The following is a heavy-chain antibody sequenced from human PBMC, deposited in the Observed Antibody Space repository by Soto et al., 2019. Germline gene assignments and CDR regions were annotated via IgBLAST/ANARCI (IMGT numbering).Heavy chain of an antibody. Sequence: SETLSLTCTVSGGSSSSYYWSWIRQPPGKGLEWIGYIYYSGTTNYNPSLKSRVTISVETSSNQFSLKLSSVTAADTAVYYCARGVNRAGILSSWGHGTLVTVSS. D-gene: IGHD6-19*01. CDR1: GGSSSSYY. CDR2: IYYSGTT. J-gene: IGHJ4*01. V-gene: IGHV4-59*01. CDR3: ARGVNRAGILSS.